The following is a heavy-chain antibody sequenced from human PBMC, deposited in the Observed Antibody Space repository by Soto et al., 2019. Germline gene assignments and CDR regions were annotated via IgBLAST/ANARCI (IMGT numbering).Heavy chain of an antibody. V-gene: IGHV3-49*04. Sequence: AGGSLRLSCTGSGFTFGDYAMSWVRQAPGKGLEWVGFIRSKAYGGTTEYAASVKGRFTISRDDSKSIAYLQMNSLKTEDTAVYYCTAGKLYPSLDFDYWGQGTLVTVSS. CDR3: TAGKLYPSLDFDY. CDR2: IRSKAYGGTT. D-gene: IGHD2-8*01. CDR1: GFTFGDYA. J-gene: IGHJ4*02.